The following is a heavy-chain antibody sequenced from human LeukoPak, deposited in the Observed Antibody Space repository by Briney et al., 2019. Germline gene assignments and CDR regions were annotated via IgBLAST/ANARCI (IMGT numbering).Heavy chain of an antibody. CDR3: SGRSGFSSIY. J-gene: IGHJ4*02. V-gene: IGHV3-7*01. Sequence: GESLKISCEASGFTFNAHWMNWVRHAPGKGLEWMANISPDGGAEVYVDSVKGRFTISRDNAKNSVYLQMNNVRAEDTGVYYCSGRSGFSSIYWGQGILVTVSS. CDR1: GFTFNAHW. CDR2: ISPDGGAE. D-gene: IGHD2-2*01.